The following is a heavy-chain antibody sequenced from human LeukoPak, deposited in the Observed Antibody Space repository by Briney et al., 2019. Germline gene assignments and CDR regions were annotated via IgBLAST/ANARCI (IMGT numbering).Heavy chain of an antibody. CDR1: GFTFSSYE. CDR2: ISSSGSTR. CDR3: AREVGYYFDY. Sequence: GGSLRLSCAASGFTFSSYEMNWVRQAPGKGLEWVSYISSSGSTRDYADSVKGRFTISRDNAKNSLYLQMNSLRAEDTAVYYCAREVGYYFDYWGQGTLVTVSS. J-gene: IGHJ4*02. V-gene: IGHV3-48*03. D-gene: IGHD6-25*01.